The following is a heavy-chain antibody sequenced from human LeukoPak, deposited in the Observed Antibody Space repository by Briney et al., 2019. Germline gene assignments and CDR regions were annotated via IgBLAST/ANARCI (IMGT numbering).Heavy chain of an antibody. CDR1: GGSISSNSYY. D-gene: IGHD5-12*01. J-gene: IGHJ5*02. CDR2: IYYSGST. V-gene: IGHV4-39*07. CDR3: TRGARGDWFDP. Sequence: PSETLSLTCAVSGGSISSNSYYWGWIRQPPGKGLEWIGSIYYSGSTYYNPSLKSRVTISVDTSKNQFSLKLSSVTAADTAIYYCTRGARGDWFDPWGQGTLVTVSS.